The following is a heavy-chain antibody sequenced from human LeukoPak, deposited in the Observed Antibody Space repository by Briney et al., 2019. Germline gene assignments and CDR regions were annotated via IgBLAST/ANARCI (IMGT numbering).Heavy chain of an antibody. CDR1: GFTFSTYG. CDR2: ISYDGSNK. V-gene: IGHV3-30*03. Sequence: PGGSLRLSCAASGFTFSTYGMHWVRQAPGKGLEWVAVISYDGSNKYYADSVKGRFTISRDNSKNTLYLQMNSLRAEDTAVYYCARGRYDYVWGGSGGAAYYFDYWGQGTLVTVSS. J-gene: IGHJ4*02. D-gene: IGHD3-16*01. CDR3: ARGRYDYVWGGSGGAAYYFDY.